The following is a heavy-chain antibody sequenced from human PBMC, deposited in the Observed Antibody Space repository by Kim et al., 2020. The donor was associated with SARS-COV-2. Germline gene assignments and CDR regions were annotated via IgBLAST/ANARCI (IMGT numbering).Heavy chain of an antibody. Sequence: GGSLRLSCAASGFTFSIYSMNWVRQAPGKGLEWVSSISSTGSYIYYSDSVRGRFTISRDNAKNSLYLEMNSLRVEDTAVYYCAREVGRVVPTAWGQGTLVTVSS. D-gene: IGHD2-2*01. CDR1: GFTFSIYS. CDR3: AREVGRVVPTA. CDR2: ISSTGSYI. J-gene: IGHJ4*02. V-gene: IGHV3-21*01.